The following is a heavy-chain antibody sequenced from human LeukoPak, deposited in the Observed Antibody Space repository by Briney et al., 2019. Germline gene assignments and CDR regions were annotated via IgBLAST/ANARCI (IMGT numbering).Heavy chain of an antibody. CDR3: ARLGSSGYSFPYYYYYYMDV. Sequence: SETLSLTCTVSGGSISSYYWSWIRQPPGKGLEWIGYIYDSGSTNYNPSLKSRVTISVDMSKNQFSLKLSSVTAADTAVYYCARLGSSGYSFPYYYYYYMDVWGKGTTVTVSS. J-gene: IGHJ6*03. CDR2: IYDSGST. V-gene: IGHV4-59*12. CDR1: GGSISSYY. D-gene: IGHD3-22*01.